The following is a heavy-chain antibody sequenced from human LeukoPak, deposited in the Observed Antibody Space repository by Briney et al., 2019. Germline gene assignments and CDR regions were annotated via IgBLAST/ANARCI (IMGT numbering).Heavy chain of an antibody. CDR3: ARDGEDDSSGYFPH. CDR2: IIPIFGTA. CDR1: GCTFSSYA. J-gene: IGHJ1*01. Sequence: SVKVSCKASGCTFSSYAISWVRQAPGQGLEWMGGIIPIFGTADYAQKFQGRVTITADESTSTAYMELSSLRSEDTAVYYCARDGEDDSSGYFPHWGQGTLVTVYS. D-gene: IGHD3-22*01. V-gene: IGHV1-69*01.